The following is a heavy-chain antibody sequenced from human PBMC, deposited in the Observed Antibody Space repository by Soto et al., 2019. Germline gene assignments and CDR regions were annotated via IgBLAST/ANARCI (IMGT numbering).Heavy chain of an antibody. CDR1: GDSFSKYT. CDR2: FIPRFGTT. CDR3: ARGRGLYYSGRSQLDS. V-gene: IGHV1-69*01. J-gene: IGHJ4*02. Sequence: QVQLVQSGAEVKKPGSSVSVSCKTSGDSFSKYTVNWVRQAPRQGLEWMGGFIPRFGTTNFAPTLPGRVTITADQSMNTVYMELSSLRSADTALYYCARGRGLYYSGRSQLDSLGQGTLVTVSS. D-gene: IGHD2-8*01.